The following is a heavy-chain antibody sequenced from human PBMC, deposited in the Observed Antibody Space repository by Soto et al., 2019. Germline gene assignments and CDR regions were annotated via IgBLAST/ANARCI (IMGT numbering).Heavy chain of an antibody. CDR3: ARARLRAVYAFDI. J-gene: IGHJ3*02. CDR2: IYYSGST. V-gene: IGHV4-31*03. D-gene: IGHD5-12*01. CDR1: GGCVSSGAYY. Sequence: SETLSLTCTVSGGCVSSGAYYWTWIRQRPGKGLEWIGYIYYSGSTYYSPSLKSRLSISLDTSKNQFSLRLSSVTAADTAMYYCARARLRAVYAFDIWGQGTLVTVSS.